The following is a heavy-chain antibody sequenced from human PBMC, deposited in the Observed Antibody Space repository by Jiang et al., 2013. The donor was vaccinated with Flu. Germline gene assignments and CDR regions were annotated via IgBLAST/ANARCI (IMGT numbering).Heavy chain of an antibody. V-gene: IGHV4-39*01. J-gene: IGHJ4*02. CDR2: VYYRGTT. CDR1: GDSIDWSPYF. D-gene: IGHD2-21*01. CDR3: VRHNGHDGGGLIGL. Sequence: LLKPSETLSLTCTMSGDSIDWSPYFWGWIRQSPGQGLEWIGSVYYRGTTYYNQSLRSRLTISVDTSKKQFSLTLTSVSAADSTLYYCVRHNGHDGGGLIGLWGQGILVIVSS.